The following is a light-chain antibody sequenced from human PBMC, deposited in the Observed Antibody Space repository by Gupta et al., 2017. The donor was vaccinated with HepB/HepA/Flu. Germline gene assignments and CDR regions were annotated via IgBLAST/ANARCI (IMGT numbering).Light chain of an antibody. CDR1: LSINSW. Sequence: DIQLTQSLSTLSACVGDRVTITCRASLSINSWLAWYQQRPGKAPKLLIYKASKVESGVPSRFSGTGSETEFTLPTSGLQPHEFAAYYCQQYNSHLRLTFGQGTKVEIK. V-gene: IGKV1-5*03. CDR3: QQYNSHLRLT. J-gene: IGKJ1*01. CDR2: KAS.